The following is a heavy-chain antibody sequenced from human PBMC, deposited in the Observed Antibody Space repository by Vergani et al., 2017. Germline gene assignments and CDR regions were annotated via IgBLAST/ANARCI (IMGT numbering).Heavy chain of an antibody. CDR2: ISWNSGSI. Sequence: VQLVESGGGLVKPGGSLRLSCAASGFTFSDYYMSWIRQAPGKGLEWVSGISWNSGSIGYADSVKGRFTISRDNAKNSLYLQMNSLRAEDTALYYCAKGSRSSTTLNWFDPWGQGTLVTVSS. V-gene: IGHV3-9*01. D-gene: IGHD2-2*01. CDR1: GFTFSDYY. CDR3: AKGSRSSTTLNWFDP. J-gene: IGHJ5*02.